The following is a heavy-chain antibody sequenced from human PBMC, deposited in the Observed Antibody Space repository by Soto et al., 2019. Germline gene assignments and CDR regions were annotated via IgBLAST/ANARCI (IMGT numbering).Heavy chain of an antibody. CDR2: IWYDGSNK. Sequence: QVQLVESGGGVVQPGRSLRLSCAASGFTFSSYGMHWVRQAPGKGLEWVAVIWYDGSNKYYADSVKGRFTISRDNSKNTLYLQMNSLRAEDTAVYYCARGQRVGATTGYYCDYWGQGTLVTVSS. CDR1: GFTFSSYG. CDR3: ARGQRVGATTGYYCDY. V-gene: IGHV3-33*01. D-gene: IGHD1-26*01. J-gene: IGHJ4*02.